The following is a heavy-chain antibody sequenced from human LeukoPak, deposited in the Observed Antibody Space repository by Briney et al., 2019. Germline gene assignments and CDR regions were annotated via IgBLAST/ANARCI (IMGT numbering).Heavy chain of an antibody. J-gene: IGHJ4*02. CDR1: GGSISSYY. Sequence: KPSETLSLTCTVSGGSISSYYWSWIRQPPGKGLEWIGYIYYSGSTNYNPSLKSRATISVDTSKNQFSLKLSSVTAADTAVYYCARVETAAGYFDYWGQGTLVTVSS. V-gene: IGHV4-59*01. CDR2: IYYSGST. CDR3: ARVETAAGYFDY. D-gene: IGHD6-13*01.